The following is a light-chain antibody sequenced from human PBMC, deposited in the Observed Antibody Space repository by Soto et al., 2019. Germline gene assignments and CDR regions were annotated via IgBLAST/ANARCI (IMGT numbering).Light chain of an antibody. CDR3: QQYNNWPPT. CDR1: QSVSTK. Sequence: IVMTQSPAALSVSPGERATLSCRASQSVSTKLAWYQQKPGQAPRLLIYGASTRATGIPARFSGSGSGTEFTLTISSLQSEDFAVYYCQQYNNWPPTFGQGTRLET. CDR2: GAS. J-gene: IGKJ5*01. V-gene: IGKV3-15*01.